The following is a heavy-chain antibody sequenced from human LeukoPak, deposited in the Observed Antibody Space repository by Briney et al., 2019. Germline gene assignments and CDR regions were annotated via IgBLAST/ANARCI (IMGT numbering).Heavy chain of an antibody. V-gene: IGHV3-48*03. Sequence: GGSLRLSCAASGFTFSSYEMNWVRQAPGRGLEWVSYVSSGSTIYDADSVKGRFTISRDNAKNSLYLQMNSLRAEDTAVYYCARESIAVAGAPFDYWGQGTLVTVSS. CDR2: VSSGSTI. CDR3: ARESIAVAGAPFDY. CDR1: GFTFSSYE. D-gene: IGHD6-19*01. J-gene: IGHJ4*02.